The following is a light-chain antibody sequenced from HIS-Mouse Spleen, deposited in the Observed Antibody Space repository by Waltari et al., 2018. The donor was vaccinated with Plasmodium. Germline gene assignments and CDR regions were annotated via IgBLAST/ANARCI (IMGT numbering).Light chain of an antibody. CDR2: QDS. J-gene: IGLJ2*01. V-gene: IGLV3-1*01. Sequence: SYELTQPPSVSVSPGQTASITCSGDKLGDKYACWYQQKPGQSPVLVIYQDSKRPSGFPERFSGSNSGNTATLIISGTQAMDEADYYCQAWDSSTVVFGGGTKLTVL. CDR1: KLGDKY. CDR3: QAWDSSTVV.